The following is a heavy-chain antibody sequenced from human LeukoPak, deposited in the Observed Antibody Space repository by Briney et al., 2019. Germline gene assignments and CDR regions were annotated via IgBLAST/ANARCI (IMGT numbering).Heavy chain of an antibody. CDR3: ARSTEWYADY. Sequence: PGGSLRLSCAASGFNFNIYSMNWVRQAPGKGLEWVSYITSSSSTIYYADSVRGRFTISRDNAKKSVYLQLNNLRADDTAVYYCARSTEWYADYWGQGTLVTVSS. CDR2: ITSSSSTI. CDR1: GFNFNIYS. V-gene: IGHV3-48*01. D-gene: IGHD3-3*01. J-gene: IGHJ4*02.